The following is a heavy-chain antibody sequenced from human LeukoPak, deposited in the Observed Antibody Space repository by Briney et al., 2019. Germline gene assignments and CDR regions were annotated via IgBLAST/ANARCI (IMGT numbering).Heavy chain of an antibody. Sequence: SETPSLTCAVYGGSFSGYYWSWIRQPPGKGLEWIGEINHSGSTNYNPSLKSRVTISADTSKNQFSLKLSSVTAADTAVYYCARGFPTSSHWFDPWGQGTLVTVSS. CDR1: GGSFSGYY. J-gene: IGHJ5*02. D-gene: IGHD6-6*01. CDR3: ARGFPTSSHWFDP. CDR2: INHSGST. V-gene: IGHV4-34*01.